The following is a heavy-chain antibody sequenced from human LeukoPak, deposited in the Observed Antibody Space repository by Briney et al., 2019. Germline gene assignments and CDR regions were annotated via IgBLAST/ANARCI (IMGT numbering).Heavy chain of an antibody. D-gene: IGHD5-12*01. Sequence: GASVKVSCKASGYTFTGYYMHWVRQAPGQGLEWMGWINPNSGGTNYAQRFQGRVTMTRDTSISTAYMELSSLRSEDTAVYYCASRERGYSGYDHANHYYYYYMDVWGKGTTVTVSS. CDR3: ASRERGYSGYDHANHYYYYYMDV. CDR1: GYTFTGYY. CDR2: INPNSGGT. V-gene: IGHV1-2*02. J-gene: IGHJ6*03.